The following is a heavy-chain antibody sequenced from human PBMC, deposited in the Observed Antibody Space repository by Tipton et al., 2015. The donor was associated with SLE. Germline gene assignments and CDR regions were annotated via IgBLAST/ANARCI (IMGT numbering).Heavy chain of an antibody. CDR3: ARRAMIVKAFDY. CDR1: GFTFSDYY. V-gene: IGHV3-11*06. J-gene: IGHJ4*02. Sequence: SLRLSCAASGFTFSDYYMSWIRQAPGKGLEWVSYISSSSSYTNYADSVKGRFTISRDNAKNSLYLQMNSLRAEDTAVYYCARRAMIVKAFDYWGQGTLVTVSS. CDR2: ISSSSSYT. D-gene: IGHD3-22*01.